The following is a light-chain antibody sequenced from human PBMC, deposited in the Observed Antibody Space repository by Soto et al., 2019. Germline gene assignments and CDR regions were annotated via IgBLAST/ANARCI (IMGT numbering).Light chain of an antibody. V-gene: IGKV3-15*01. J-gene: IGKJ4*01. CDR3: QQYGDWPLT. CDR1: QSVGNN. Sequence: EIVVTQSPATLSVSPGERATLSCRASQSVGNNFAWYQQKPGQAPRLLIFATSTRATGLPARFSGSGSGTEFPLTISSLQSEDFAVSYCQQYGDWPLTFGGGAKVEIE. CDR2: ATS.